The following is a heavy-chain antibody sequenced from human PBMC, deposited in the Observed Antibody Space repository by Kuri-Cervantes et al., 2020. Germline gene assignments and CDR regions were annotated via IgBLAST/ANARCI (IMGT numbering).Heavy chain of an antibody. D-gene: IGHD1-7*01. CDR2: IIPIFSTP. CDR3: AVGMTYNWDYVPYYFDY. Sequence: SVKVSCKASGYTFTSYAITWVRQAPGQGLEWMGGIIPIFSTPNYAQKFQGRLTITADEFTNIAYMQLSSLRSEDTAVYYCAVGMTYNWDYVPYYFDYWGKGTLVTVSS. J-gene: IGHJ4*02. V-gene: IGHV1-69*13. CDR1: GYTFTSYA.